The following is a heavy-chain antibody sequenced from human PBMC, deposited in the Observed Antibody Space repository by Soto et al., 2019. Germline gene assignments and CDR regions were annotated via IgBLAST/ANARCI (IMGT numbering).Heavy chain of an antibody. J-gene: IGHJ4*02. CDR2: ISTSGATR. D-gene: IGHD6-19*01. CDR3: ARFFGSGFDY. V-gene: IGHV3-48*02. CDR1: GFTFSTDV. Sequence: EVQLVESGGGLVQPGGSLRLSCVASGFTFSTDVMNWVRQAPGKGLEWVDHISTSGATRYYADSVKGRFTISRDNAKTSLYLQMDSLRNEDTAVYYCARFFGSGFDYWGQGTLVTVSS.